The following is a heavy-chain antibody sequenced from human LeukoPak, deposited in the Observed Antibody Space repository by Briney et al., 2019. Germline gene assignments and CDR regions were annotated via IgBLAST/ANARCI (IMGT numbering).Heavy chain of an antibody. D-gene: IGHD1-26*01. J-gene: IGHJ4*02. CDR3: ARDLSVGAKPDLGFDY. CDR1: GFTFSSYE. Sequence: GGSLRLSCAASGFTFSSYEMNWVRQAPGKGLEWVSYISSSGSTIYYADSVKGRFTISRDNAKNSLYLQMNSLRAEDTAIYYCARDLSVGAKPDLGFDYWGQGTLVTVSS. V-gene: IGHV3-48*03. CDR2: ISSSGSTI.